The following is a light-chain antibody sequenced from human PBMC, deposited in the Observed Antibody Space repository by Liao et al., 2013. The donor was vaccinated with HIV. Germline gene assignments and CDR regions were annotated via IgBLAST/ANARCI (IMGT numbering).Light chain of an antibody. V-gene: IGLV3-25*03. CDR1: ALPEQY. CDR2: KDS. J-gene: IGLJ2*01. Sequence: SYELTQPPSVSVSPGQTARITCSGDALPEQYVYWYQQKPGQAPVLVIYKDSERPSGIPERFSGSSSGTTVSLTISGVQAEDEADYYCQSADSSGTFPVVFGGGTKLTVL. CDR3: QSADSSGTFPVV.